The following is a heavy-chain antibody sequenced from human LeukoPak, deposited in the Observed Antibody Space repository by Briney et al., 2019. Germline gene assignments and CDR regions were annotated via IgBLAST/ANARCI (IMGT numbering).Heavy chain of an antibody. V-gene: IGHV3-21*01. J-gene: IGHJ4*02. CDR3: ARVYYYDSSGYLGY. Sequence: GGSLRLSCAASGFTFSTYWMHWVRQAPGKGLEWVSSISSSSSYIYYADSVRGRFTISRDNAKNSLYLQMNSLRAEDTAVYYCARVYYYDSSGYLGYWGQGTLVTVSS. D-gene: IGHD3-22*01. CDR1: GFTFSTYW. CDR2: ISSSSSYI.